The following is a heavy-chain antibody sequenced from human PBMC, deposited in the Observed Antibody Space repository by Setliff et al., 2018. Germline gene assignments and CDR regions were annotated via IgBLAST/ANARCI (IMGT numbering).Heavy chain of an antibody. V-gene: IGHV4-59*08. CDR1: GGGSINNYY. J-gene: IGHJ4*02. D-gene: IGHD3-10*01. CDR3: ARQPSSGAYYNPRPYYFDY. Sequence: SETLSLTCTVSGGGSINNYYWSWVRRSPGKGLEWIGFVHFGGDTNYNPSLKSRVTMSADTSNNQFSLNLRSVTAADTAVYFCARQPSSGAYYNPRPYYFDYWGQGTLVTLSS. CDR2: VHFGGDT.